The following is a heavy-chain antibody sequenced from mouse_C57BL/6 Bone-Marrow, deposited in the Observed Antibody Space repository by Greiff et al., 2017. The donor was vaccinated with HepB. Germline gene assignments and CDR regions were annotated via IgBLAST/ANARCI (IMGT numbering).Heavy chain of an antibody. J-gene: IGHJ4*01. CDR2: IHPNSGST. D-gene: IGHD2-5*01. CDR3: ASPLYYSNYSAMDD. V-gene: IGHV1-64*01. CDR1: GYTFTSYW. Sequence: QVQLQQSGAELVKPGASVKLSCKASGYTFTSYWMHWVKQRPGQGLEWIGMIHPNSGSTNYNEKFKSKATLTVDKSSSTAYMQLSSLTSEDSAVYYCASPLYYSNYSAMDDWGKGTSVTVAS.